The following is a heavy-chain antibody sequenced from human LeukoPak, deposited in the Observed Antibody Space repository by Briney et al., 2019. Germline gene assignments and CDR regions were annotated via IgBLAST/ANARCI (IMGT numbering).Heavy chain of an antibody. V-gene: IGHV4-34*01. Sequence: SSESLSLTCAVYGESLNSYYWSWVRQPPGEGLEWIGEIYESGTTEYNPSLKSRVTISMVPSKQQFSLSLSSVTAADTAVYYCARGAWATRLGSWGLGTPVIVSS. CDR3: ARGAWATRLGS. CDR1: GESLNSYY. CDR2: IYESGTT. J-gene: IGHJ4*02. D-gene: IGHD2-15*01.